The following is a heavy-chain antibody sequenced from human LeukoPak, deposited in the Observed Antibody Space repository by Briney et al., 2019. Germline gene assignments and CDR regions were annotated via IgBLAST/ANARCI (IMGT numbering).Heavy chain of an antibody. J-gene: IGHJ4*02. CDR3: AKEGRSLQTY. Sequence: GGSLRLSCAASGFTFDDYAMHWVRQAPGKGLEWVSGISWNSGSIGYVDSVKGRFTISRDNAKNSLYLQMNSLRVEDTAVYYCAKEGRSLQTYWGQGTLVTVSS. CDR1: GFTFDDYA. D-gene: IGHD5-24*01. CDR2: ISWNSGSI. V-gene: IGHV3-9*01.